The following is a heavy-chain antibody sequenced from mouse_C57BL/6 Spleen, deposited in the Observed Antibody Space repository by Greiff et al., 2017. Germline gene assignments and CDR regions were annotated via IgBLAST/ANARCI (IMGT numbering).Heavy chain of an antibody. Sequence: VQLQQSGAELVRPGTSVKVSCKASGYAFTNYLIAWVKQRPGQGLEWIGVINPGSGGTNYNEKFKGKATLTADKSSSTAYMQLSSLTSEDSAVYFCAREGDYDSPFAYWGQGTLVTVSA. D-gene: IGHD2-4*01. V-gene: IGHV1-54*01. CDR2: INPGSGGT. CDR3: AREGDYDSPFAY. CDR1: GYAFTNYL. J-gene: IGHJ3*01.